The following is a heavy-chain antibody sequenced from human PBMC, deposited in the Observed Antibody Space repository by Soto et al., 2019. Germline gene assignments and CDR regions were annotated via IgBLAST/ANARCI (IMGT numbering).Heavy chain of an antibody. D-gene: IGHD5-12*01. Sequence: SETLSLTCTVSGGSISSGDYYWSWIRQPPGKGLEWIGYIHYSGSTNYNPSLKSRVTISVDTSKNQFSLKLSSVTAADTAVYYCARWLRPYYFDYWGQGTLVTVSS. CDR3: ARWLRPYYFDY. J-gene: IGHJ4*02. CDR1: GGSISSGDYY. CDR2: IHYSGST. V-gene: IGHV4-61*08.